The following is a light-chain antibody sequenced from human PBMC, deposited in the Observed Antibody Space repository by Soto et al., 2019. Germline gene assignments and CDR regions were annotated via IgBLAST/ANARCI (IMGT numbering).Light chain of an antibody. CDR1: QDVYINS. Sequence: EIVLTQSPGTLSLSPGERATLSCRASQDVYINSLAWYQQKPGQPPRLLIYGAATRASAVPDRFSGSGSGADFALTISRLEPEDFAMYYCQQYGSSPWTFGQGTKVEIK. V-gene: IGKV3-20*01. CDR2: GAA. J-gene: IGKJ1*01. CDR3: QQYGSSPWT.